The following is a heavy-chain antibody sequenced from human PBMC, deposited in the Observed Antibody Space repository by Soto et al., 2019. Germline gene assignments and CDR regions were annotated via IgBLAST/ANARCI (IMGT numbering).Heavy chain of an antibody. D-gene: IGHD2-2*02. J-gene: IGHJ4*02. CDR1: GGSISSSSYY. Sequence: SETLSLTCPVSGGSISSSSYYWGWIRQPPGKVLEWIGSIYYSGSTYYNPSLKSRVTISVDTSKNQFSLKLSSVTAADTAVYYWSRIGPCSSTSCDTGYFDYWGQGTLVTVSS. CDR2: IYYSGST. CDR3: SRIGPCSSTSCDTGYFDY. V-gene: IGHV4-39*01.